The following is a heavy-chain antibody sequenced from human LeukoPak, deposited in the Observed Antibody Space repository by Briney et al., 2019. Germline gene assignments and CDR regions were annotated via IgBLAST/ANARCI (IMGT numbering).Heavy chain of an antibody. CDR2: ISYDGSNK. CDR1: GFTFSNYV. V-gene: IGHV3-30*18. J-gene: IGHJ4*02. Sequence: GGSLRLSCVASGFTFSNYVMYWVRQAPGKGLEWVAVISYDGSNKYHADSVKGRFTISRDNSKNTLNLQMNSLRAEDTAVYYCAKYIVGATATFDYWGQGTLVTVSS. CDR3: AKYIVGATATFDY. D-gene: IGHD1-26*01.